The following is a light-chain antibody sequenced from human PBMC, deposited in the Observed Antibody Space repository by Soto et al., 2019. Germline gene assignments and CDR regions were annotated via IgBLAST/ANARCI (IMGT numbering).Light chain of an antibody. CDR2: GAS. CDR1: QIVRSSY. Sequence: EIVFTQSPGTVSWSAGGRATLNFRATQIVRSSYLAWYQQQPGQAPRLLIHGASRRATGIPDRFSGSGSGTDFTLTINRLEPEDFAVYYCQQRRTFGQGTKVDIK. CDR3: QQRRT. V-gene: IGKV3-20*01. J-gene: IGKJ1*01.